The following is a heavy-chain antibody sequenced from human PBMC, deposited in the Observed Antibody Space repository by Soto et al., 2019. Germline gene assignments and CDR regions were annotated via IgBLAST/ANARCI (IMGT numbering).Heavy chain of an antibody. Sequence: ASVKVSCKASGYTFTSYYMHWVRQDPGQGLEWMGIINPSGGSTSYAQKFQGRVTMTRDTSTSTVYMELSSLRSEDTAVYYCARGNGYCSSTSCHPYYYYYMDVWGKGTTVTVSS. CDR2: INPSGGST. D-gene: IGHD2-2*01. CDR1: GYTFTSYY. V-gene: IGHV1-46*03. J-gene: IGHJ6*03. CDR3: ARGNGYCSSTSCHPYYYYYMDV.